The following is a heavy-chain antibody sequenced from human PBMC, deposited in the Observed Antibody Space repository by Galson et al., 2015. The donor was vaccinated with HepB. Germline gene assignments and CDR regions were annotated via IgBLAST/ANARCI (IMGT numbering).Heavy chain of an antibody. CDR2: IIPLLGIR. CDR3: ARDPYYDILTGYYYAFDI. D-gene: IGHD3-9*01. Sequence: SCKASGGTFGSYSVNWVRQAPGQGLEWMGRIIPLLGIRNYAQKFQGRITITADKSTSTAYMELSSLRSDDTAVFYCARDPYYDILTGYYYAFDIWGQGTTVTVAS. CDR1: GGTFGSYS. V-gene: IGHV1-69*04. J-gene: IGHJ3*02.